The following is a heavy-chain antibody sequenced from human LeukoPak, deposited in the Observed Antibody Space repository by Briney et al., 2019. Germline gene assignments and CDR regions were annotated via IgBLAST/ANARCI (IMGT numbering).Heavy chain of an antibody. CDR2: MKPKSGET. V-gene: IGHV1-8*01. D-gene: IGHD4-23*01. CDR1: GYTLTNYD. Sequence: ASVTVSYKASGYTLTNYDINWVRQAAGQGGEWMGWMKPKSGETGYAEKFQGRATMTRDTSINTAYMELSSLTSEDTAVYYCARDYGGNSGWFDPWGQGTLVTVSS. CDR3: ARDYGGNSGWFDP. J-gene: IGHJ5*02.